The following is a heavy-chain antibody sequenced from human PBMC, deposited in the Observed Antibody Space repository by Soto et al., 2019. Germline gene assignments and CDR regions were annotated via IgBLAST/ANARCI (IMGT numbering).Heavy chain of an antibody. CDR1: GGSFSGYY. D-gene: IGHD3-10*01. CDR3: ARGYYGSGSYLYGPYYYYGMDV. Sequence: PSETLSLTCAVYGGSFSGYYWSWIRQPPGKGLEWIGEINHSGSTNYNPSLKSRVTISVDTSKNQFSLKLSSVTAADTAVYYCARGYYGSGSYLYGPYYYYGMDVWGQGTTVTVSS. J-gene: IGHJ6*02. CDR2: INHSGST. V-gene: IGHV4-34*01.